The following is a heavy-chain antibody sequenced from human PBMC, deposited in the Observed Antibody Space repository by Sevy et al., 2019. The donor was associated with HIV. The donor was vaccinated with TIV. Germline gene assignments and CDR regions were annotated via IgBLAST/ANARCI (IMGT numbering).Heavy chain of an antibody. V-gene: IGHV3-23*01. Sequence: GGSLRLSCAASGFTFSSYAMSWVRQAPGKGLEWVSAISGSGGSTYYADSVKGRFTISRDNSKNTLYLQMNSLRAEDTAVYYCAKEALYNWNDFNAPALVRYYYGMDVWGQGTTVTVSS. J-gene: IGHJ6*02. CDR2: ISGSGGST. CDR1: GFTFSSYA. D-gene: IGHD1-20*01. CDR3: AKEALYNWNDFNAPALVRYYYGMDV.